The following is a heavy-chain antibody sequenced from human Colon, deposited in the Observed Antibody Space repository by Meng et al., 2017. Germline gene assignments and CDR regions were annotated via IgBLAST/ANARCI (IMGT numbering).Heavy chain of an antibody. CDR1: GGSISSSNW. V-gene: IGHV4-4*02. Sequence: QLQRQEPGPGLVKPSGTLSLTCAVSGGSISSSNWWSWVRQPPGKGLEWIGEIYHSGSTNYNPSLKSRVTISVDKSKNQFSLKLSSVTAADTAVYYCARDSRWLESYYFDYWGQGTLVTVSS. CDR2: IYHSGST. CDR3: ARDSRWLESYYFDY. J-gene: IGHJ4*02. D-gene: IGHD6-19*01.